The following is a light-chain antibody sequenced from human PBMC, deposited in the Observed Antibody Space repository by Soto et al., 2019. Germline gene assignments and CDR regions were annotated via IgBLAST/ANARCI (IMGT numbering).Light chain of an antibody. CDR3: QQRSDWPHT. CDR1: QSVSSF. Sequence: EIVLTQSPVTLSLSPGERATLSCRASQSVSSFLAWYQQTPGQAPRLLIYDASNRATGIPARFSGSGSGTDFTLTISSLETEDYGVYYCQQRSDWPHTFGQGTKVESK. CDR2: DAS. J-gene: IGKJ1*01. V-gene: IGKV3-11*01.